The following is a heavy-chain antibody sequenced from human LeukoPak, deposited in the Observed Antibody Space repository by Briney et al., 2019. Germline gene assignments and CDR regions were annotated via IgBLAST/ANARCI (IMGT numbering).Heavy chain of an antibody. D-gene: IGHD3-16*01. CDR3: ASLRIIFH. CDR2: INHSGST. Sequence: PSETLSLTCAVYGGSFSGYYWSSIRQPPGKGLEWIGEINHSGSTNYNPSLKSPVTLSVDTSKNPFTLKLSSVIAADTAVYYWASLRIIFHWARGTLDSVFS. J-gene: IGHJ4*02. V-gene: IGHV4-34*01. CDR1: GGSFSGYY.